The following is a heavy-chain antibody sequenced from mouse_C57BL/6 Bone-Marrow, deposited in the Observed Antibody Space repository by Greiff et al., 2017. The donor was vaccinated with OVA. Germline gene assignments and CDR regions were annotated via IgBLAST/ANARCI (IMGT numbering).Heavy chain of an antibody. D-gene: IGHD2-2*01. CDR3: ARDVYYGYDVWYFDV. CDR1: GFTFSDFY. J-gene: IGHJ1*03. V-gene: IGHV7-1*01. Sequence: EVKLVESGGGLVQSGRSLRLSCATSGFTFSDFYMEWVRQAPGKGLEWIAASRNKANDYTTEYSASVKGRFIVSRDTSQSILYLQMNALRAEDTAIDYCARDVYYGYDVWYFDVWGTGTTVTVSS. CDR2: SRNKANDYTT.